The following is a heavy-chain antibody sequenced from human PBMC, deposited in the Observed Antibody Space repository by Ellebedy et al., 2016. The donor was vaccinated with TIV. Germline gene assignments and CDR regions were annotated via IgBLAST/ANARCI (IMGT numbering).Heavy chain of an antibody. J-gene: IGHJ3*02. CDR2: IYGSVGGI. V-gene: IGHV3-23*01. CDR1: GFTFSPFA. Sequence: GESLKISCTASGFTFSPFAMGWVRQTPGKGLEWVSGIYGSVGGISYSDSVKGRFTISRDNSKNTLYLQMNSLRAEDTAIYYCAKDQVAGDGRWVFDIWGQGTMVTVSS. CDR3: AKDQVAGDGRWVFDI. D-gene: IGHD5-24*01.